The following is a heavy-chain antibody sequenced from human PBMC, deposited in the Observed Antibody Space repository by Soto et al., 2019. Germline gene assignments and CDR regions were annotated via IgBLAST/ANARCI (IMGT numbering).Heavy chain of an antibody. J-gene: IGHJ6*03. CDR1: GYTVTSYY. CDR2: INPSGGST. CDR3: ASGGGPYYYYYYMDV. D-gene: IGHD3-16*01. Sequence: ASVKVSCKAAGYTVTSYYMHWVRQAPGQGLEWMGIINPSGGSTSYAQKFQGRVTMTRDTSTSTVYMELSSLRSEDTAVYYCASGGGPYYYYYYMDVWGKGTTVTVSS. V-gene: IGHV1-46*03.